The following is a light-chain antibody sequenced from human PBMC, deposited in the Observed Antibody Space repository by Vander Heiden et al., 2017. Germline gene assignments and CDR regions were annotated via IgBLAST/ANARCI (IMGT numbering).Light chain of an antibody. J-gene: IGLJ3*02. CDR1: NIGSKS. Sequence: SYVLTQPPSVSVAPGQTARITCGGNNIGSKSVSWYQQKPGQAPVGVVYDDGARPSGIPERFSGSNSGNTATLTISRVEGGDEADYYCQVWDSSSNHVVFGGGTKLPVL. CDR2: DDG. CDR3: QVWDSSSNHVV. V-gene: IGLV3-21*02.